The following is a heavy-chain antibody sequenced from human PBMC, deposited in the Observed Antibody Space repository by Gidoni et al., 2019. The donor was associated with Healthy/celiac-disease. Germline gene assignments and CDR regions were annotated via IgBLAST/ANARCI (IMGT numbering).Heavy chain of an antibody. V-gene: IGHV4-34*01. J-gene: IGHJ4*02. Sequence: QVQLQQWGAGLLKPSETLSLTCAVYGGSFSGYYWSWIRQPPGKGLEWIGEINPSGSTNYNPSLKSRVTISVDTSKNQFSLKLSSVTAADTAVYYCARGITMVRGFSAGRNPHFFDYWGQGTLVTVSS. D-gene: IGHD3-10*01. CDR2: INPSGST. CDR3: ARGITMVRGFSAGRNPHFFDY. CDR1: GGSFSGYY.